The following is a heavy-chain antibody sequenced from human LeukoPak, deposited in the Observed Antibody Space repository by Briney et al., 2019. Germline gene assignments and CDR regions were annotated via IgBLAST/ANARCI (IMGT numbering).Heavy chain of an antibody. J-gene: IGHJ5*02. Sequence: GGSLRLSCAASGFTVSINYMSWVRQAPGKGLEWVSVIYSGGSTYYADSVKGRFTISRDNSKNTLYLQMNSLRAEDTAVYYCARSNYPEYYYDSSGYYRGYNWFDPWGQGTLVTVSS. CDR2: IYSGGST. D-gene: IGHD3-22*01. V-gene: IGHV3-53*01. CDR1: GFTVSINY. CDR3: ARSNYPEYYYDSSGYYRGYNWFDP.